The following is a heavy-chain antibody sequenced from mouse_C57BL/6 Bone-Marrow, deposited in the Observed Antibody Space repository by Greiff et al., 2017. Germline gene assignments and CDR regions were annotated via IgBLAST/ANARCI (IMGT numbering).Heavy chain of an antibody. Sequence: VQLQQPGAELVRPGSSVKLSCKASGYTFTSYWMDWVKQRPGQGLEWIGNIYPSDSETHYNQKFKDKATLTVDKSSSTAYMQLSSLTSEDSAVYYCAEDLGREGWGQGTTLTVSS. CDR3: AEDLGREG. V-gene: IGHV1-61*01. CDR2: IYPSDSET. J-gene: IGHJ2*01. D-gene: IGHD4-1*01. CDR1: GYTFTSYW.